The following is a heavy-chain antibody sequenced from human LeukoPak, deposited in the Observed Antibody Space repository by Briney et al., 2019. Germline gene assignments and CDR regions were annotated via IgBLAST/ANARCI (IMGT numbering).Heavy chain of an antibody. V-gene: IGHV1-46*01. D-gene: IGHD6-13*01. Sequence: ASVKVSCKASGYTFTSNYMHWVRQAPGQGLEWMGIITTSGGSTSYAQNFQGRVTMTRDTSTSTVYMELTSLGSEDTAVYYCARVRTIAAVGPDFDYWGQGTLVTVSS. CDR3: ARVRTIAAVGPDFDY. CDR2: ITTSGGST. CDR1: GYTFTSNY. J-gene: IGHJ4*02.